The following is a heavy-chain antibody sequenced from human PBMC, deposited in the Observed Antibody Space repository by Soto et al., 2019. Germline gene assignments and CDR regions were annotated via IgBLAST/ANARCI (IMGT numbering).Heavy chain of an antibody. Sequence: SLKISCAASGFTFDDYAMHWVRQAPGKGLEWVSGISWNSGSIGYADSVKGRFTISRDNAKNSLYLQMNSLRAEDTALYYCAKDGDDSSGYYYFDYWGQGTLVTVSS. CDR3: AKDGDDSSGYYYFDY. J-gene: IGHJ4*02. D-gene: IGHD3-22*01. CDR1: GFTFDDYA. CDR2: ISWNSGSI. V-gene: IGHV3-9*01.